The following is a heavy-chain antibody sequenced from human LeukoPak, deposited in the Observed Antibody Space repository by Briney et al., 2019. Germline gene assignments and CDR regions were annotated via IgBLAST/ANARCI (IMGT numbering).Heavy chain of an antibody. CDR2: INHSGST. J-gene: IGHJ3*02. Sequence: SETLSLTCAVYGGSFSGYYWSWIRQPPGKGLEWIGEINHSGSTNYNPSLKSRVTISVDTSKNQFSLKLSSVTAADTAVYYCARRRGYSYGYANSYAAAFDIWGQGTMVTVSS. CDR3: ARRRGYSYGYANSYAAAFDI. V-gene: IGHV4-34*01. CDR1: GGSFSGYY. D-gene: IGHD5-18*01.